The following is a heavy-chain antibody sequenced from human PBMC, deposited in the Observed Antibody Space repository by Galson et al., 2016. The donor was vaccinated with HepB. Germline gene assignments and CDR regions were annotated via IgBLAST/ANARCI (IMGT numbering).Heavy chain of an antibody. V-gene: IGHV4-31*03. CDR3: AREAQFAPWFDP. CDR2: IYYSGST. Sequence: TLSLTCTVSGGSISSGGYYWSWIRQHPGKGLEWIGYIYYSGSTYYNPSLKSRVTISADTSKNQFSLKLNSVTAADTAVYYCAREAQFAPWFDPWGQGTLVTVSS. J-gene: IGHJ5*02. D-gene: IGHD3-16*01. CDR1: GGSISSGGYY.